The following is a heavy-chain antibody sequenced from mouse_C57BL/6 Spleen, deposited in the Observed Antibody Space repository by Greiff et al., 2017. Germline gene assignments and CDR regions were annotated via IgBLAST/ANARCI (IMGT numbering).Heavy chain of an antibody. CDR3: ASLYYYGYWYFDV. CDR2: IRNKANGYTT. J-gene: IGHJ1*03. D-gene: IGHD1-1*01. Sequence: EVQLVESGGGLVQPGGSLSLSCAASGFTFTDYYMSWVRQPPGKALEWLGFIRNKANGYTTEYSASVKGRFTISRDNSQSILYLQMNALRAEDSATYYCASLYYYGYWYFDVWGTGTTVTVSS. V-gene: IGHV7-3*01. CDR1: GFTFTDYY.